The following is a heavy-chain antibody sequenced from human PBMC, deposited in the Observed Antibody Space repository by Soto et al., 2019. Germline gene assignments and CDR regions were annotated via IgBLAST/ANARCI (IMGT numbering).Heavy chain of an antibody. CDR3: ARDRSIAAGGRDYYYGVDV. CDR2: ISGSSSYI. Sequence: GGSLRLSCAASGFTFSSYSVNWVRQAPGKGLEWVSSISGSSSYIYYVDSVKGRFTISRDNAKNSLYLQMNSLRAEDTGVYYCARDRSIAAGGRDYYYGVDVWGQGTTVTVSS. J-gene: IGHJ6*02. V-gene: IGHV3-21*01. D-gene: IGHD6-13*01. CDR1: GFTFSSYS.